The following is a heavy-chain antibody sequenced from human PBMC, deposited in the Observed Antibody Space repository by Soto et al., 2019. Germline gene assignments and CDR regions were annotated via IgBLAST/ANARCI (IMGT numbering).Heavy chain of an antibody. V-gene: IGHV3-7*01. CDR2: IDQDGSER. J-gene: IGHJ4*02. Sequence: EVQLVESGGGLVQPGESLRLSCAASGFTFSTYWMTWVRQPPGKGLEWVANIDQDGSERYYVDSVRGRFTISRDNAKNSLYLQMISLGVEDTAVYYCLCGGNFFVYWGQGTLVTVSP. D-gene: IGHD3-16*01. CDR1: GFTFSTYW. CDR3: LCGGNFFVY.